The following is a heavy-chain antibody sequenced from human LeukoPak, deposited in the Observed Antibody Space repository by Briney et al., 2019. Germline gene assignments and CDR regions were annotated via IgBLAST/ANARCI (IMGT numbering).Heavy chain of an antibody. CDR3: TTGNWGPY. V-gene: IGHV3-15*07. CDR1: GFTFSDAW. Sequence: PGGSLRLSCAASGFTFSDAWMNWVRQAPGKGLEWVGRIKRKTDGETTDYAAPVKGRFTISRDDSKNTLYLQMNSLKTEDTAVYYCTTGNWGPYWGQGTLVTVSS. D-gene: IGHD7-27*01. CDR2: IKRKTDGETT. J-gene: IGHJ4*02.